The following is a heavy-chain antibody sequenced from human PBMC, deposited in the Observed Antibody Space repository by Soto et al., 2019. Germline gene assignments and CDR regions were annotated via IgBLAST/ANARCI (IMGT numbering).Heavy chain of an antibody. D-gene: IGHD3-9*01. CDR2: ISYDGSNK. Sequence: GGSLRLSCAASGFTFSSYGMHWVRQAPGKGLEWVAVISYDGSNKYYADSVKGRFTISRDNSKNTLYLQTNSLRAEDTAVYYCAKPLHEGLRYFDWLCPFDYWGQGTLVTVSS. CDR1: GFTFSSYG. J-gene: IGHJ4*02. CDR3: AKPLHEGLRYFDWLCPFDY. V-gene: IGHV3-30*18.